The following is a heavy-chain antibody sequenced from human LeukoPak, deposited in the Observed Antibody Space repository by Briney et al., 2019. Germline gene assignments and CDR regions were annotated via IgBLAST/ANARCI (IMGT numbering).Heavy chain of an antibody. CDR2: ISGSGGST. V-gene: IGHV3-23*01. CDR1: GFTFSSYG. D-gene: IGHD3-16*02. CDR3: AKSPTYDYVWGSYRLFDY. J-gene: IGHJ4*02. Sequence: GGSLRLSCAASGFTFSSYGMSWVRQAPGKGLEWVSAISGSGGSTYYADSVKGRFTISSDNSKNTLYLQMNSLRAEDTAVYYCAKSPTYDYVWGSYRLFDYWGQGTLVTVSS.